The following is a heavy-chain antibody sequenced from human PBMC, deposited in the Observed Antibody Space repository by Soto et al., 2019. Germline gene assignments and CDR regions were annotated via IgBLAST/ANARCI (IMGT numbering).Heavy chain of an antibody. CDR2: VTHSGTA. CDR1: GGSIDSGAFS. V-gene: IGHV4-30-2*01. CDR3: ARIHWAQSSLDY. D-gene: IGHD6-19*01. Sequence: SETLSLTCAASGGSIDSGAFSLSWIRQPPGKGLEWIGYVTHSGTAYSIPSLNGRLTLSVDSSQTQFSLKPTSVTAADSAFYYCARIHWAQSSLDYWGRGILVTVSS. J-gene: IGHJ4*02.